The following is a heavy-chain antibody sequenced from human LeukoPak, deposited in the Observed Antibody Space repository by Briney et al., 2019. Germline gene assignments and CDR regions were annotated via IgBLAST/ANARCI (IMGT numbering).Heavy chain of an antibody. D-gene: IGHD6-19*01. V-gene: IGHV1-18*01. J-gene: IGHJ6*02. CDR1: GYTFTSYG. CDR2: TSAYNGNT. Sequence: ASVKVSCKASGYTFTSYGISWVRQAPGQGLEWMGWTSAYNGNTNYAQKLQGRVTMTTDTSTSTAYMELRSLRSDDTAVYYCARDWSIAVAGTLRRYYYYGMDVWGQGTTVTVSS. CDR3: ARDWSIAVAGTLRRYYYYGMDV.